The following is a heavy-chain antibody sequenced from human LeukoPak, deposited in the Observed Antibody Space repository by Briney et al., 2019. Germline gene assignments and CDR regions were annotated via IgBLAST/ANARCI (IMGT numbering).Heavy chain of an antibody. D-gene: IGHD6-19*01. J-gene: IGHJ4*02. CDR3: ARESPVAGTSNWFWVF. CDR1: GYTFTGYY. CDR2: INPNSGGT. Sequence: GASVKVSCKASGYTFTGYYMHWVRQAPGQGLEWMGWINPNSGGTNYAQKFQGRVTMTRDTSISTAYMELSGLRSDDTAVYYCARESPVAGTSNWFWVFWGQGTLLTVSS. V-gene: IGHV1-2*02.